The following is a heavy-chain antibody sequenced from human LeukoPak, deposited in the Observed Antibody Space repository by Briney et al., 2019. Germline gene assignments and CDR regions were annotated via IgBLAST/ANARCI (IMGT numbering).Heavy chain of an antibody. CDR2: IIPIFGTA. D-gene: IGHD4-23*01. Sequence: ASVKVSCKASGGTFSSYAISWVRQAPGQGLEWMGGIIPIFGTANYAQKFQGRVTVTTDESTSTAYMELSSLRSEDTAVYYCARDPALEGTEDYRDFGGVESVDVFDVWGQGTMVTVFS. CDR1: GGTFSSYA. CDR3: ARDPALEGTEDYRDFGGVESVDVFDV. J-gene: IGHJ3*01. V-gene: IGHV1-69*05.